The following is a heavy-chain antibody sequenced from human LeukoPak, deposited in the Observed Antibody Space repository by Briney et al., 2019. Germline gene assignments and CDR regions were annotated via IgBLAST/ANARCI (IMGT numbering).Heavy chain of an antibody. CDR3: TRAGSGASANNR. J-gene: IGHJ4*02. V-gene: IGHV3-74*01. Sequence: GGSLRLSCAASGFIFTNWWMHGVRQVPGKPPVWVSRIDGDGRITHYADSVNGRFTISRANARNTVFLQMNSLRVEDTAFYYCTRAGSGASANNRWGQGTLVTVSS. CDR1: GFIFTNWW. CDR2: IDGDGRIT. D-gene: IGHD2-15*01.